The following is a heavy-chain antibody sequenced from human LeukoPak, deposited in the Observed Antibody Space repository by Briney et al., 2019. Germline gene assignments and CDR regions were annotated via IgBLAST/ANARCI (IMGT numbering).Heavy chain of an antibody. D-gene: IGHD3-22*01. CDR2: VSGSGAST. V-gene: IGHV3-23*01. CDR3: AKDLDYDSIGSLGH. J-gene: IGHJ4*02. Sequence: PGGSLRLSCAASGFTFGSYAMSCVRQAPGKGLDWVSGVSGSGASTYYADSVKGRFTISRDNSKNTLYLQLNSLRADDTAVYYCAKDLDYDSIGSLGHWGQGTLVTVSS. CDR1: GFTFGSYA.